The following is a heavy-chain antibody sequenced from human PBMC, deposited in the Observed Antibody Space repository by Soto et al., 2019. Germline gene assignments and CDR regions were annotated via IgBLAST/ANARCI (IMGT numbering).Heavy chain of an antibody. CDR3: ARGRHVPVSTIRLRDS. J-gene: IGHJ4*02. D-gene: IGHD2-2*01. V-gene: IGHV3-33*01. Sequence: QVQLVESGGGVVQPGTSLRLSCTASGFSFSSYGMHWVRQAPGKGLEWVAITWSDGSRKYYADSVKGRFTISRDNSENTVFLQINRLRVPDTAMYYCARGRHVPVSTIRLRDSRGQGTLVTLSS. CDR2: TWSDGSRK. CDR1: GFSFSSYG.